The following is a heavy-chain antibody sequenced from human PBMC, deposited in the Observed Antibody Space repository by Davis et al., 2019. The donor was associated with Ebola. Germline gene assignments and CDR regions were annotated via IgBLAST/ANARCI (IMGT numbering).Heavy chain of an antibody. CDR1: GFTFSDYY. D-gene: IGHD3-22*01. CDR2: ISSSGSTI. J-gene: IGHJ4*02. V-gene: IGHV3-11*01. CDR3: AGYYYDSSGYPPMN. Sequence: PGGSLRLSCAASGFTFSDYYMSWIRQAPGKGLEWVSYISSSGSTIYYADSVKGRFTISRDNAKNSLYLQMNSLRAEDTAVYYCAGYYYDSSGYPPMNWGQGTLVTVSS.